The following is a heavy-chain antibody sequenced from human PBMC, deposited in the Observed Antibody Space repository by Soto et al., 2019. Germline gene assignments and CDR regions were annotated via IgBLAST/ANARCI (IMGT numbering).Heavy chain of an antibody. CDR3: AASSGWYDKDAFDI. CDR1: GFTFSSYW. CDR2: IKQDGSEK. D-gene: IGHD6-19*01. V-gene: IGHV3-7*01. Sequence: PGGSLSLSCAASGFTFSSYWMSWVRQAPGKGLEWVANIKQDGSEKYYVDSVKGRFTISRDNAKNSLYLQMNSLRAEDTAVYYCAASSGWYDKDAFDIWGQGTMVTVSS. J-gene: IGHJ3*02.